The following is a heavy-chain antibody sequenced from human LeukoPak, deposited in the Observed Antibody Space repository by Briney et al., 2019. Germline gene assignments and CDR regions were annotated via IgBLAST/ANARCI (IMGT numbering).Heavy chain of an antibody. V-gene: IGHV1-69*06. J-gene: IGHJ6*04. CDR3: ARGFPYYYGSGSSYYYYYYGMDV. Sequence: SVTVSCKASGGTFSSYAISWVRQAPGQGLEWMGGIIPIFGTANYAQKFQGRVTITADKSTSTAYMELSSLRSEDTAVYYCARGFPYYYGSGSSYYYYYYGMDVWGKGTTATVSS. D-gene: IGHD3-10*01. CDR2: IIPIFGTA. CDR1: GGTFSSYA.